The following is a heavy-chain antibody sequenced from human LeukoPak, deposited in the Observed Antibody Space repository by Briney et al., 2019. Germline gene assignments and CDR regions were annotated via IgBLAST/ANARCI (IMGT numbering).Heavy chain of an antibody. CDR2: IYPGNTDT. CDR1: AYSSTSYW. CDR3: ASGSDYYDSSGPFDY. V-gene: IGHV5-51*01. Sequence: GASLKISCKVLAYSSTSYWIGWMRQLPGQRLEWLGIIYPGNTDTRYSTSFQGHVTISADKSISTAYLQWSSLKASDTAMYYCASGSDYYDSSGPFDYWGQGTLVTVSS. J-gene: IGHJ4*02. D-gene: IGHD3-22*01.